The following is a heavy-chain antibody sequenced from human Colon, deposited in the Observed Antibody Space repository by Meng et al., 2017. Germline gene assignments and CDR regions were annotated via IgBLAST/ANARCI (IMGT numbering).Heavy chain of an antibody. CDR1: GGSLHGHF. CDR3: VKMTRDSSNWYVDL. D-gene: IGHD6-13*01. Sequence: QVQLQESGPGLVKPSETLSLTCTVSGGSLHGHFWSWVRQPAGKGLEWIGRIYTSGTINYNPSLKSRVTMSIDTSKTHFSLEVSSVTAADTAVYYCVKMTRDSSNWYVDLWGQGTLVTVSS. J-gene: IGHJ4*02. CDR2: IYTSGTI. V-gene: IGHV4-4*07.